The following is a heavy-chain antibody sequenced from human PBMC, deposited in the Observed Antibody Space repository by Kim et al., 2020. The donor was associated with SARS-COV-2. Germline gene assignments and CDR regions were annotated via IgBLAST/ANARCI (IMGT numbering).Heavy chain of an antibody. V-gene: IGHV3-15*01. J-gene: IGHJ6*04. CDR3: TTVSAKFAFKRRLGWYDDFWSGYSLSTGDLEMDV. D-gene: IGHD3-3*01. CDR2: IKSKTDGGTT. CDR1: GFTFSNAW. Sequence: GGSLRLSCAASGFTFSNAWMSWVRQAPGKGLEWVGRIKSKTDGGTTDYAAPVKGRFTISRDDSKNTLYLQMISLKTEDTAVYYCTTVSAKFAFKRRLGWYDDFWSGYSLSTGDLEMDVWGKGTTVTVSS.